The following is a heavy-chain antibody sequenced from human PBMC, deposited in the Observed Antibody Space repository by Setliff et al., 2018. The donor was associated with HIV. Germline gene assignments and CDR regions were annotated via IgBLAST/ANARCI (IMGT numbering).Heavy chain of an antibody. CDR3: AKRGDFFYYAMDV. CDR2: IYYNGNA. V-gene: IGHV4-30-2*01. J-gene: IGHJ6*02. CDR1: GGSMRSSGYS. Sequence: SETLSLTCAVSGGSMRSSGYSWTWIRQAPGKGLEWVGYIYYNGNAYYNPSLKSRVTISVDRSKNQFSLKLSSVTAADTAVYYCAKRGDFFYYAMDVWGQGTTVTVSS.